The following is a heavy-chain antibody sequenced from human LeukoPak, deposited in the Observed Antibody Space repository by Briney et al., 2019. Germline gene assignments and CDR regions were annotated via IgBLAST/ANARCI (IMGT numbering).Heavy chain of an antibody. V-gene: IGHV1-69*05. D-gene: IGHD3-22*01. CDR2: IIPIFGTA. Sequence: SSVKVSCKASGGTFSSYAISWVRQAPGQGLEWMGRIIPIFGTANYAQKFQGRVTITTDESTSTAYMELSSLRSGDTAVYYCARAGGYYDSSGYYPLDYWGQGTLVTVSS. CDR1: GGTFSSYA. CDR3: ARAGGYYDSSGYYPLDY. J-gene: IGHJ4*02.